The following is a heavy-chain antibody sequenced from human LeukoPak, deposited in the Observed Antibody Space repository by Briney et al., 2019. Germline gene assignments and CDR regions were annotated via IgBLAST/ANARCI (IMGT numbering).Heavy chain of an antibody. CDR3: ARGGYSTGWSFFGY. Sequence: SETLSLTCTVSGGSMRSYYWSWIRQPAGKGLEWIGRVYTTGNTNYNPSLQSRVTMSVDTSKNQFSLRLYSVTAADTAVYYCARGGYSTGWSFFGYWGQGPLVTVSS. V-gene: IGHV4-4*07. CDR2: VYTTGNT. CDR1: GGSMRSYY. J-gene: IGHJ4*02. D-gene: IGHD6-19*01.